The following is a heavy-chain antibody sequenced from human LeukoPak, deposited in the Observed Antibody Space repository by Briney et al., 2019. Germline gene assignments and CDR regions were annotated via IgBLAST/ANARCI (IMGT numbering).Heavy chain of an antibody. CDR1: GFTVSSNY. Sequence: GGSLRLSCAASGFTVSSNYMSWVRQAPGKGLERVSVMYSGCSTYYADSVKGRFTISSDNSKKPLYLQMNRLRAEDTAVYYCARESPGYSSGWYGGHLDYWGQGTLVTVSS. V-gene: IGHV3-53*01. D-gene: IGHD6-19*01. CDR2: MYSGCST. J-gene: IGHJ4*02. CDR3: ARESPGYSSGWYGGHLDY.